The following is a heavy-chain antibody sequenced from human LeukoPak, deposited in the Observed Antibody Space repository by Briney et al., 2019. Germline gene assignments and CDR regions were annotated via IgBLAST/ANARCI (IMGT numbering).Heavy chain of an antibody. CDR2: INHSGST. D-gene: IGHD3-22*01. CDR1: GGSFSGYY. V-gene: IGHV4-34*01. J-gene: IGHJ4*02. Sequence: SETLSLTCAVYGGSFSGYYWSWIRQPPGKGLEWIGEINHSGSTNYNPSLKSRVTISVDTSKNQFSLKLSSVTAADTAVYYCASLSGGNYHFDYWGQGTLVTVSS. CDR3: ASLSGGNYHFDY.